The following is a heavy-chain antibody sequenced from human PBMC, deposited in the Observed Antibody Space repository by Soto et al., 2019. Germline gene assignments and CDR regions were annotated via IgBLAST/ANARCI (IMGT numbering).Heavy chain of an antibody. Sequence: PSETLSLTCAVSGYSISSSNWWGWIRQPPGKGLEWIGYIYYSGTTYYNPSLKSRVTMSVDTSKNQFSLKLSSVTAADTAVYYCARGYCSSTSCYIWDNWFDPWGQGTLVTVSS. CDR2: IYYSGTT. J-gene: IGHJ5*02. CDR3: ARGYCSSTSCYIWDNWFDP. CDR1: GYSISSSNW. V-gene: IGHV4-28*03. D-gene: IGHD2-2*02.